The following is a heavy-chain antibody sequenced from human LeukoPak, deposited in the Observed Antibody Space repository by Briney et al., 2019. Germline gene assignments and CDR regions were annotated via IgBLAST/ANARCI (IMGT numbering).Heavy chain of an antibody. V-gene: IGHV3-64*01. CDR1: GFTLSSYA. D-gene: IGHD6-13*01. CDR2: ISSNGGST. J-gene: IGHJ4*02. Sequence: PGGSLRLSCAASGFTLSSYAMHWVRQAPGKGLEYVSAISSNGGSTYYANSVKGRFTISRDNSKNTLYLQMGSLRAEDMAVYYCAREAIAAAGPFDYWGQGTLVTVSS. CDR3: AREAIAAAGPFDY.